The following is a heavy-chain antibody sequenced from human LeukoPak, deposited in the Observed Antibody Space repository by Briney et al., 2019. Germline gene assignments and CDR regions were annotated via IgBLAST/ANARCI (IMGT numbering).Heavy chain of an antibody. V-gene: IGHV3-49*03. CDR2: IRSKAYGGAT. CDR3: TRGKGIAAAGTRGFDY. J-gene: IGHJ4*02. CDR1: GFTFGDYA. D-gene: IGHD6-13*01. Sequence: GGSLRLSCTASGFTFGDYAMSWFRQAPGKGLEWVGFIRSKAYGGATEYAASVKGRFTISRDDSKSIAYLQMNSLKTEDTAVYYCTRGKGIAAAGTRGFDYWGQGTLVTVSS.